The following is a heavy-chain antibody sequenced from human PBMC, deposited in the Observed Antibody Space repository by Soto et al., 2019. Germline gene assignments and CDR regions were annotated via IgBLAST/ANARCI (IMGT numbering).Heavy chain of an antibody. CDR2: ISGYNGNA. D-gene: IGHD3-3*01. CDR1: GYSFTAHG. V-gene: IGHV1-18*01. Sequence: QDQVVQSGAEVQKPGASVKVSCKASGYSFTAHGINWVRQAPGQGLEWMGWISGYNGNAHYAQKLRDRVTMTTDQSTSTAYLEVRSLKSEDTAVHYCALTGVLGVVNFDLWGRGTRVTVSS. J-gene: IGHJ2*01. CDR3: ALTGVLGVVNFDL.